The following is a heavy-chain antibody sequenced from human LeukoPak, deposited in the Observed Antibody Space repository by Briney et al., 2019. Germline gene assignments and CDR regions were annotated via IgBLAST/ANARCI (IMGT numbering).Heavy chain of an antibody. D-gene: IGHD3-22*01. Sequence: GGSLRLSCAASEFTFSSYWMSWVRQAPGKGLEWVSATSSSDAGTYYADSVRGRFTISRDNSKNTLYLQMNSLRAEDTAVYYCARDPTTFYYDSSGYFDYWGQGTLVTVSS. CDR2: TSSSDAGT. J-gene: IGHJ4*02. V-gene: IGHV3-23*01. CDR3: ARDPTTFYYDSSGYFDY. CDR1: EFTFSSYW.